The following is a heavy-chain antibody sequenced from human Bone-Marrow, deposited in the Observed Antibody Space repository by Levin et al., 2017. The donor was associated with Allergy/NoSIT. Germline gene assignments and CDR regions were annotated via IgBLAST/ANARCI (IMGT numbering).Heavy chain of an antibody. CDR2: ISYDGSDK. V-gene: IGHV3-30*04. Sequence: GESLKISCTASKFTFSSYALHWVRQAPGKGLEWVALISYDGSDKFYADSVQGRFIISRDNSKNTLYLQMSSLRTEDTAVYFCAKDLGDGYNAWGAFDVWGQGTRVTVSS. D-gene: IGHD5-24*01. J-gene: IGHJ3*01. CDR3: AKDLGDGYNAWGAFDV. CDR1: KFTFSSYA.